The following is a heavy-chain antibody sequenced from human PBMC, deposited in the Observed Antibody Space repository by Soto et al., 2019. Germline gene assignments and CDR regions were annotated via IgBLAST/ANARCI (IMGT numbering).Heavy chain of an antibody. J-gene: IGHJ4*02. Sequence: QVQLVQSGAEVKRPGSSVKVSCKASGDTFNFYSINWVRQAPGLGLEWMGRVNPIVSMSNYAQKFQGRVTMTAEKFRSTAYMELSSLRSEDTAIYYCASSYGSGYRAFDYWGQGALVTVSS. CDR1: GDTFNFYS. CDR2: VNPIVSMS. D-gene: IGHD3-10*01. CDR3: ASSYGSGYRAFDY. V-gene: IGHV1-69*02.